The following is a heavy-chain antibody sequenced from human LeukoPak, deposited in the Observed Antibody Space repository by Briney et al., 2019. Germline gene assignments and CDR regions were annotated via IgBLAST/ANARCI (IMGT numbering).Heavy chain of an antibody. CDR2: IKQDGSEK. Sequence: GGSLRLSCAASGFTFSSYWMSWVRQAPGKGLEWVANIKQDGSEKYYVDSVKGRFTISRDNAKNSLYLQMNSLRAEDTAVYYCAREEYYYDSSGYYPHHFDYWGQGTLVTVSS. V-gene: IGHV3-7*01. CDR1: GFTFSSYW. J-gene: IGHJ4*02. D-gene: IGHD3-22*01. CDR3: AREEYYYDSSGYYPHHFDY.